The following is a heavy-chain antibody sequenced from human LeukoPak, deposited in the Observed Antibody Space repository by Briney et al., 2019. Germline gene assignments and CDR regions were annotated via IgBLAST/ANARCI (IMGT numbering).Heavy chain of an antibody. J-gene: IGHJ4*02. CDR2: ISSSGSTI. V-gene: IGHV3-48*03. Sequence: GGSLRLSCAASGFTFSSYEMNWVRQAPGKGLGWVSYISSSGSTIYYADSVKGRFTISRDNAKNSLYLQMNSLRAEDTAVYYCARDYCSSASCYSGAFVYWGQGTLVTVSS. CDR1: GFTFSSYE. D-gene: IGHD2-2*02. CDR3: ARDYCSSASCYSGAFVY.